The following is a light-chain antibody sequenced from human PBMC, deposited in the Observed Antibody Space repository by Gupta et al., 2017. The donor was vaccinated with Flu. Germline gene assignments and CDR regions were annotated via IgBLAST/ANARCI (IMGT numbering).Light chain of an antibody. CDR2: KVT. CDR1: SSDVGGYNY. Sequence: SITISCTGTSSDVGGYNYVSWYQQPPGTAPKLIIYKVTDRPSGVSNRFSGSKSGNTASLTISGLQAEDEADYYCSSYTTSSTLVFGGGTRLTVL. CDR3: SSYTTSSTLV. V-gene: IGLV2-14*01. J-gene: IGLJ3*02.